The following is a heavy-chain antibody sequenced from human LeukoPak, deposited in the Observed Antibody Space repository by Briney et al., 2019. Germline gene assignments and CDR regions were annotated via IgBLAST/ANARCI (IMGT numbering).Heavy chain of an antibody. CDR2: IRSKTNTYAT. V-gene: IGHV3-73*01. CDR3: SGLRDGYQVSFDY. Sequence: GGSLGLSCAASGFTFSGSSIHWVRQASGQGLEWVGRIRSKTNTYATAYAASVKGRFTISRDDSKNTAYLQMNGLKTEDTAVYYCSGLRDGYQVSFDYWGQGTLVTVSS. J-gene: IGHJ4*02. CDR1: GFTFSGSS. D-gene: IGHD5-24*01.